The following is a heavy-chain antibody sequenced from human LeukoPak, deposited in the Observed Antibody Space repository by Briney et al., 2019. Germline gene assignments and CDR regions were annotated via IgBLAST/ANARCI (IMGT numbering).Heavy chain of an antibody. Sequence: SETLSLTCAVYGGSFSGYYWSWIRQPPGKGLEWIGEINHSGSTNYNPSLKSRVTISVDTSKNQFSLKLSSVTAADTAVYYCARGLKYITMIHWFDPWGQGTLVTVSS. CDR1: GGSFSGYY. J-gene: IGHJ5*02. CDR3: ARGLKYITMIHWFDP. D-gene: IGHD3-22*01. CDR2: INHSGST. V-gene: IGHV4-34*01.